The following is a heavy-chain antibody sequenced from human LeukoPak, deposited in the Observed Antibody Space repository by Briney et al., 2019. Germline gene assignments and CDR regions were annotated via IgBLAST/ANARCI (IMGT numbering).Heavy chain of an antibody. CDR2: IKSDGST. D-gene: IGHD3-22*01. Sequence: GGSLRLSCAASGFTFSSYWMHWVRQAPGKGLVWVSRIKSDGSTKYADSVKGRFTISRDNAKNTVSLQMNSLRAEDTGVYYCARAPSEIGGYYPEYFRHWGQGTVVTVSP. J-gene: IGHJ1*01. CDR1: GFTFSSYW. V-gene: IGHV3-74*03. CDR3: ARAPSEIGGYYPEYFRH.